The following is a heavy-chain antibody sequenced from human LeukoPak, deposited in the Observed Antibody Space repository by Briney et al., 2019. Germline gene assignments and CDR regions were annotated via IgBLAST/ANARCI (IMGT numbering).Heavy chain of an antibody. D-gene: IGHD3-22*01. CDR2: IKQDGSEK. CDR3: VLKWLNHAGRF. V-gene: IGHV3-7*01. CDR1: GFTFSTYW. J-gene: IGHJ4*02. Sequence: GGSLRLSCAASGFTFSTYWMSWVRQAPGKGLEWVANIKQDGSEKYYVDSVKGQFTISRDNAKNSLYLQMSSLRAEDAAVYYCVLKWLNHAGRFWGQGTLVTVSS.